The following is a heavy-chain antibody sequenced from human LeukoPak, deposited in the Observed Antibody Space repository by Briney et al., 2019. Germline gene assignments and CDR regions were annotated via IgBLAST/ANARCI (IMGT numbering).Heavy chain of an antibody. J-gene: IGHJ4*02. CDR3: ARGLGTVDY. D-gene: IGHD7-27*01. Sequence: SETLSLTCTVSGGSISSHYWSWLRQPPGKGLEWIGYIYYSGSTNYNPSLKSRVTISVDTSKNQFSLKLSSVTAADTAVYYCARGLGTVDYWGQGTLVTVSS. V-gene: IGHV4-59*11. CDR1: GGSISSHY. CDR2: IYYSGST.